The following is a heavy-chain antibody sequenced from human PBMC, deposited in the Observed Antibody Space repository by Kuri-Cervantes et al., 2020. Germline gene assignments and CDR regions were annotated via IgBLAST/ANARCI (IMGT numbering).Heavy chain of an antibody. CDR3: ARGGGSSWPTFEF. V-gene: IGHV4-39*07. D-gene: IGHD6-13*01. Sequence: LETLSLTCTVSGGSISSSTYYWGWIRQPPGKGLEWIGTIYYSGSTHYNPSLKTRVTISVDMSKNQFSLQLSSVTAADTAVYYCARGGGSSWPTFEFWGQGTLVTVSS. J-gene: IGHJ4*02. CDR2: IYYSGST. CDR1: GGSISSSTYY.